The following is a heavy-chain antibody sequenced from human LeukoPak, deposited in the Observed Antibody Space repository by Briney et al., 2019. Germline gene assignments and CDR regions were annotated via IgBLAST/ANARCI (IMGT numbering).Heavy chain of an antibody. CDR2: IYSSGRT. V-gene: IGHV4-61*02. J-gene: IGHJ4*02. CDR3: ARDSGSYPYYFDY. CDR1: GGSISSGTYY. D-gene: IGHD1-26*01. Sequence: SETLSLTCTVSGGSISSGTYYWSWIRQPAGKGLEWIGRIYSSGRTNYHPSLKSRVTISVDTSKNHFSLKLSSVTAADTAVYYCARDSGSYPYYFDYWGQGTLVTVSS.